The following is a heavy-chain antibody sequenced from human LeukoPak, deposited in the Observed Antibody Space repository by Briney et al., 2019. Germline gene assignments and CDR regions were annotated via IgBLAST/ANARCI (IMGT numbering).Heavy chain of an antibody. J-gene: IGHJ3*02. D-gene: IGHD6-13*01. CDR1: GLTFSSYP. V-gene: IGHV3-30*04. Sequence: TGGSLRLSCAASGLTFSSYPMHWVRQAPGKGLEWVAVISYDESNKYYADSVKGRFTVSRDNSKNTLYLQMNSLRAEDTAVYYCARVRDSSNWYVFDIWGQGTMVTVSS. CDR3: ARVRDSSNWYVFDI. CDR2: ISYDESNK.